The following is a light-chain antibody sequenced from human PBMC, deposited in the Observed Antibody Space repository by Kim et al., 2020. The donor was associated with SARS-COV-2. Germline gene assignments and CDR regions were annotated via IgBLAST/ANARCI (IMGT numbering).Light chain of an antibody. V-gene: IGKV1-9*01. J-gene: IGKJ5*01. CDR3: QQLNSYPIT. Sequence: IQLTQSPSSLSASVGDRVTITCRASQGISSYLAWYQQNPGKAPKLLICAASTLQSGVPPRFSGSGSGTDFTLTISSLQPEDFATYYCQQLNSYPITFGQGTRLEIK. CDR1: QGISSY. CDR2: AAS.